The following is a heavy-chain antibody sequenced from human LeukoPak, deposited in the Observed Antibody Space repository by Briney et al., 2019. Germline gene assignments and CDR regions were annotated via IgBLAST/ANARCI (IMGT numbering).Heavy chain of an antibody. Sequence: ASVKVSCKVSGYTLTELSMHWVRQAPGKGLEWMGGFDPEDGETIYAQKFQGRVTMTTDTSTSTAYMELRSLRSDDTAVYYCARDPPTYYYDSSGYSDYWGQGTLVTVSS. D-gene: IGHD3-22*01. V-gene: IGHV1-24*01. CDR2: FDPEDGET. CDR3: ARDPPTYYYDSSGYSDY. CDR1: GYTLTELS. J-gene: IGHJ4*02.